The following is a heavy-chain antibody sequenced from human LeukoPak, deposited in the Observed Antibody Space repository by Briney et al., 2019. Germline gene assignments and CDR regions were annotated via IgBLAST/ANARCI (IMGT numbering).Heavy chain of an antibody. V-gene: IGHV1-69*05. J-gene: IGHJ4*02. CDR2: IIPIFGTA. CDR1: GYTFTSYY. D-gene: IGHD3-10*01. CDR3: ARVVRGVTLFDY. Sequence: SVKVSCKASGYTFTSYYMHWVRQAPGQGLEWMGGIIPIFGTANYAQKFQGRVTITTDESTSTAYMELSSLRSEDTAVYYCARVVRGVTLFDYWGQGTLVTVSS.